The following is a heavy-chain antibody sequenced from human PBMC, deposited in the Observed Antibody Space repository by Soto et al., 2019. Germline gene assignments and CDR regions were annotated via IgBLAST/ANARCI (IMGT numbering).Heavy chain of an antibody. D-gene: IGHD3-3*01. Sequence: QVQLVESGGGVVQPGRSLRLSCAASGFTFSSYGMHWVRQAPGKGLEWVAVTSYDGSNKYYADSVKGRFTISRDNSKNTLYLQMNSLRAEDTAVYYCAKDLEYYDFWSGYDYYYYYGMDVWGQGTTVTVSS. V-gene: IGHV3-30*18. CDR2: TSYDGSNK. CDR1: GFTFSSYG. J-gene: IGHJ6*02. CDR3: AKDLEYYDFWSGYDYYYYYGMDV.